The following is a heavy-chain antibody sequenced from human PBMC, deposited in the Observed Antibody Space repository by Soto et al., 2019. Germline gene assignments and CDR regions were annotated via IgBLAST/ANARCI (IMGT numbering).Heavy chain of an antibody. CDR2: IYWDDDK. CDR3: AHAVGSRGRYYCDS. V-gene: IGHV2-5*02. J-gene: IGHJ4*02. CDR1: GFSLSAYGVG. Sequence: QITLKESGPTLVKPTQTLTLTCTFSGFSLSAYGVGVGWIRQPPRKALEWLALIYWDDDKRYSPSQKSRLTTTKDTSTNPGVITMTNMDPVHTATYSCAHAVGSRGRYYCDSWGQGTLVTVSS. D-gene: IGHD1-26*01.